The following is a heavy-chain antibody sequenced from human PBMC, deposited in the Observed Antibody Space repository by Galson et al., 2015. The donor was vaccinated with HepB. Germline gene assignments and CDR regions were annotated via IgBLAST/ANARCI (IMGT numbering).Heavy chain of an antibody. CDR3: ARVRRSIVVVPAALGDYFDY. V-gene: IGHV4-4*02. J-gene: IGHJ4*02. CDR2: IYHSGST. D-gene: IGHD2-2*01. Sequence: ETLSLTCAVSGGSIRSSNWWSWVRQPPGKGLEWIGEIYHSGSTNYNPSLKSRVTISVDKSKNQFSLKLSSVTAADTAVYYCARVRRSIVVVPAALGDYFDYWGQGTLVTVSS. CDR1: GGSIRSSNW.